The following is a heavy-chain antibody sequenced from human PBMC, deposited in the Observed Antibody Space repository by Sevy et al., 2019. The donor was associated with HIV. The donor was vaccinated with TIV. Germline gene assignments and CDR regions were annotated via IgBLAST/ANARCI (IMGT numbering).Heavy chain of an antibody. CDR3: AGENAWGRGYS. Sequence: SETLSLTCTVSGGSITSLYWNWIRQPPGKGLEWIANIYYNGHINYNPSLKSRVTLSLDTSENQFSLRLSSVTGAGTAMYYCAGENAWGRGYSWGQGTLVTVSS. CDR1: GGSITSLY. V-gene: IGHV4-59*08. CDR2: IYYNGHI. D-gene: IGHD6-25*01. J-gene: IGHJ4*02.